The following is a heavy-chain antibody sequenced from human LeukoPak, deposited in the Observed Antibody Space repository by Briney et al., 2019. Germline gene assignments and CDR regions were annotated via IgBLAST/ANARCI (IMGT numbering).Heavy chain of an antibody. CDR2: IPNDRRNN. Sequence: GGSLRLSCAASGFTFSSYGMHWVRQAPDKGLEWVAVIPNDRRNNYYAESVKGRFTISRDNSKNTLFLQMDSLRAEDTALYYCAKVGVESHYYYYMDVWGKGTTVTVSS. V-gene: IGHV3-30*18. CDR3: AKVGVESHYYYYMDV. CDR1: GFTFSSYG. D-gene: IGHD3-3*01. J-gene: IGHJ6*03.